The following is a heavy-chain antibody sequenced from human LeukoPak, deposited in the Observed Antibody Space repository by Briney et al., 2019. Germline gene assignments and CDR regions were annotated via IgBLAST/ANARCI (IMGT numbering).Heavy chain of an antibody. CDR2: IKQDGSEK. CDR1: GFTFSSYW. D-gene: IGHD3-22*01. V-gene: IGHV3-7*01. J-gene: IGHJ4*02. Sequence: GGSLRLSCAASGFTFSSYWMSWVRQAPGKGLEWVANIKQDGSEKYYVDSVKGRFTISRDNAKNSLYLQMNSLRAEDTAVYYCARESLRYYDSSGYLDYWGQGTLVTVPS. CDR3: ARESLRYYDSSGYLDY.